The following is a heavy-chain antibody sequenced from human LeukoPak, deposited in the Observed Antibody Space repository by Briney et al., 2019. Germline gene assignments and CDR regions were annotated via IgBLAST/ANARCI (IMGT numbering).Heavy chain of an antibody. J-gene: IGHJ6*02. Sequence: SVKVSCKASGGTFSSYAISWVRQAPGQGLEWMGRIIPILGIANYAQKFQGRVTITADKSTSTAYMELSSLRSEDAAAYYCARGSSSTSYYYYGMDVWGQGTTVTVSS. CDR1: GGTFSSYA. V-gene: IGHV1-69*04. CDR2: IIPILGIA. D-gene: IGHD6-13*01. CDR3: ARGSSSTSYYYYGMDV.